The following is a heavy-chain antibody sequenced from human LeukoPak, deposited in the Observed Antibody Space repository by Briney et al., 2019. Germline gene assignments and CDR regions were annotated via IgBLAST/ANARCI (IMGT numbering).Heavy chain of an antibody. V-gene: IGHV3-53*01. CDR1: EXTVSSNY. CDR3: ARSRGYGVTGGMDV. J-gene: IGHJ6*02. CDR2: IYSDGST. D-gene: IGHD6-25*01. Sequence: AGGSLRLSCAASEXTVSSNYMSWVRQAPGKGLEWVSVIYSDGSTYYADSVKGRYSISGDNSKNMLYLRMNSLRADDTAVYYCARSRGYGVTGGMDVWGQGTTVTVSS.